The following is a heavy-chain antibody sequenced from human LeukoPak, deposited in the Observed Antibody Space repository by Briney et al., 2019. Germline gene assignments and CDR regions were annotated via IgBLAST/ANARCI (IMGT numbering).Heavy chain of an antibody. CDR1: GGSISSSY. V-gene: IGHV4-59*01. J-gene: IGHJ2*01. D-gene: IGHD3-22*01. CDR2: IYYSGST. Sequence: SETLSLTCTVSGGSISSSYWSWIRQPPGKGLEWIGYIYYSGSTNYNPSLKSRVTISVDTSKNQFSLKLSSVTAADTAVYYCARVRDYYDSSGYYYWYFDLWGRGTLVTVSS. CDR3: ARVRDYYDSSGYYYWYFDL.